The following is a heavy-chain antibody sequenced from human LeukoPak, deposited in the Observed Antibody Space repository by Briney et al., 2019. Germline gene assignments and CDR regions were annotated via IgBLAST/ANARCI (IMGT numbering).Heavy chain of an antibody. J-gene: IGHJ1*01. V-gene: IGHV4-59*08. Sequence: SETLSLTCTVSGGSISSYYWSWIRQPPGKGLEWIGYIYYSGSTNYNPSLKSRVTISVDTSKNQFSLKLSSVTAADTAVYYCARHSPYSSGPEYFQHWGQGTLVTVSS. D-gene: IGHD6-19*01. CDR1: GGSISSYY. CDR2: IYYSGST. CDR3: ARHSPYSSGPEYFQH.